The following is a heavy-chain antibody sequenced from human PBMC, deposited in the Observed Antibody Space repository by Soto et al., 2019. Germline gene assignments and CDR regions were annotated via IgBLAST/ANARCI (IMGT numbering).Heavy chain of an antibody. Sequence: ASVKVSCKPSGYTFTSYGISWVRQAPGQGLQGMGWISAYNGNTNYAQKLQGRVTMTTDTSTSTAYMELRSLRSDDTAVYYCARGDYYGSGSYYWESSDYYYYGMDVWGQGTTVTVSS. CDR1: GYTFTSYG. J-gene: IGHJ6*02. D-gene: IGHD3-10*01. V-gene: IGHV1-18*04. CDR2: ISAYNGNT. CDR3: ARGDYYGSGSYYWESSDYYYYGMDV.